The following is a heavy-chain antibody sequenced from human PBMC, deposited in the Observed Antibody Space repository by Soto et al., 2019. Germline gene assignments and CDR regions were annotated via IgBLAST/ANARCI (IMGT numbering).Heavy chain of an antibody. CDR3: AKGGAIVAAGTRVYLYNAMDV. D-gene: IGHD1-26*01. CDR1: GYTFTSYA. V-gene: IGHV1-3*01. J-gene: IGHJ6*02. CDR2: INAGNGNT. Sequence: VASVKVSCKASGYTFTSYAMHWVRQAPGQRLEWMGWINAGNGNTKYSQKFQGRVTITRDTSASTAYMELSSLRSDDTAEYYCAKGGAIVAAGTRVYLYNAMDVWGQASTVTVS.